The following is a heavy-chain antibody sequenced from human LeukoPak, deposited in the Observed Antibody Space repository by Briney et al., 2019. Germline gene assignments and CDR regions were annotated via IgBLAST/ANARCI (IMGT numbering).Heavy chain of an antibody. D-gene: IGHD5-12*01. J-gene: IGHJ5*02. CDR3: ARSEVDIVATMDWFDP. V-gene: IGHV1-69*04. CDR1: GGTFSSYA. Sequence: SVKVSCKASGGTFSSYAISWVRQAPGQGLEWMGRIIPILGIANYAQKFQGRVTITADKSMSTAYMELSSLRSEDTAVYYCARSEVDIVATMDWFDPWGQGTLVTVSS. CDR2: IIPILGIA.